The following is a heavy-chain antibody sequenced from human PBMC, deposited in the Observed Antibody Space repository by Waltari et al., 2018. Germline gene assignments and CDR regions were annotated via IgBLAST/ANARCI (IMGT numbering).Heavy chain of an antibody. CDR2: INHSGST. J-gene: IGHJ4*02. CDR1: GGSFSGYY. CDR3: ARARSTLLDY. V-gene: IGHV4-34*01. Sequence: QVQLQQWGAGLLKPSETLSLTCAVYGGSFSGYYWSWIRQPPGNGLEWIGEINHSGSTNYNPSLKSRVTISVDTSKNQFSLKLSAVTAADTAVYYCARARSTLLDYWGQGTLVTVSS.